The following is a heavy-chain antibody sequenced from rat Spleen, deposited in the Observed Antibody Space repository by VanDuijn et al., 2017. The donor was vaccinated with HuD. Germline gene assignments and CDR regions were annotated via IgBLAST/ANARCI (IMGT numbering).Heavy chain of an antibody. CDR3: TRGDFHYYYDGSYKAFAY. D-gene: IGHD1-12*02. J-gene: IGHJ3*01. CDR2: IWTGGST. Sequence: QVQLKESGPGLVQPSQTLSLTCTVSGFSLTSYNVHWVRQPTGKGLEWMGIIWTGGSTDYNSALKSRLSITRDTSKSQVFLKMNSLQTEDTAIYFCTRGDFHYYYDGSYKAFAYWGQGTLVTVSS. CDR1: GFSLTSYN. V-gene: IGHV2-30*01.